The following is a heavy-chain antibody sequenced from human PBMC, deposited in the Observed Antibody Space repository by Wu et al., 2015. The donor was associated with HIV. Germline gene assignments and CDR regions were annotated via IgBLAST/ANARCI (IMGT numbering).Heavy chain of an antibody. D-gene: IGHD3-22*01. J-gene: IGHJ4*02. Sequence: QVQLAQSGAEVKKPGASVKVSCKASGYTFTSYGISWVRQAPGQGLEWMGWISAYNGNTNYAQKLQGRVTMTTDTSTSTAYMELRSLRSDDTAVYYCARVHPTYYYDSSGYLIDYWGQGTLVTVSS. V-gene: IGHV1-18*01. CDR2: ISAYNGNT. CDR1: GYTFTSYG. CDR3: ARVHPTYYYDSSGYLIDY.